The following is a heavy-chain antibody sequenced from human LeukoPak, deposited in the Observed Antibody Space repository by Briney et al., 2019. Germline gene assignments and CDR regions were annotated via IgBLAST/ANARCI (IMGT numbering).Heavy chain of an antibody. J-gene: IGHJ4*02. CDR3: ARALTGYQLLRRAWGY. CDR2: ISSSSSYI. CDR1: GFTFSSYS. Sequence: GGSLRLSCAASGFTFSSYSMNWVRQAPGKGLEWVSSISSSSSYIYYADSVTGRFTISRDNAKNSLYLQMNSLRAEDTAVYYCARALTGYQLLRRAWGYWGQGTLVTVSS. V-gene: IGHV3-21*01. D-gene: IGHD2-2*01.